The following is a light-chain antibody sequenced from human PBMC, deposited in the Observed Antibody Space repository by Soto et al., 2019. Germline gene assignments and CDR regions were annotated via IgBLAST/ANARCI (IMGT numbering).Light chain of an antibody. Sequence: QSVLTQPPSVSGAPGQRVTISCTGSRFNIGAGYDVHWYQQLPGTAPKLLIYGNSNRPSGVPDRFSGSKSGTSASLAITGLQAEDEADYYCQSYDSSLSGLWVFGGGTKLTVL. J-gene: IGLJ3*02. CDR1: RFNIGAGYD. V-gene: IGLV1-40*01. CDR2: GNS. CDR3: QSYDSSLSGLWV.